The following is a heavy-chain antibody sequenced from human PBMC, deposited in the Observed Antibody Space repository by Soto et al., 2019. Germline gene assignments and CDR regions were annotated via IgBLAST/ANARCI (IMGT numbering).Heavy chain of an antibody. Sequence: SETLSLTCTVSGGSISSYYWSWIRQPPGKGLEWIGYIYYSGSTNYNPSLKSRVTISVDTSKNQFSLKLSSVTAADTAVYYCAREDYGGNSYVDYWGQGTLVTVSS. CDR2: IYYSGST. J-gene: IGHJ4*02. CDR3: AREDYGGNSYVDY. D-gene: IGHD4-17*01. V-gene: IGHV4-59*01. CDR1: GGSISSYY.